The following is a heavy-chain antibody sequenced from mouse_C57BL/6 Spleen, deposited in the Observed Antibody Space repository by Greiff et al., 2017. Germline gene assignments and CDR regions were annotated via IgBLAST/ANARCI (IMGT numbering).Heavy chain of an antibody. J-gene: IGHJ4*01. Sequence: EVKLMESGGGLVQPGGSLKLSCAASGFTFSDYGMAWVRQAPRKGPEWVAFISNLAYSIYYADTVTGRFTISRENAKNTRYLEMSSLRYEDTAMYYCARQRGRDGGYAMDYWGQGTSVTVSS. D-gene: IGHD3-1*01. CDR2: ISNLAYSI. V-gene: IGHV5-15*01. CDR1: GFTFSDYG. CDR3: ARQRGRDGGYAMDY.